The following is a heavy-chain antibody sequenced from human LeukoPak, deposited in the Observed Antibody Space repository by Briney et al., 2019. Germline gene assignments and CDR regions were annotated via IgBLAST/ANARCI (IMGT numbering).Heavy chain of an antibody. V-gene: IGHV1-69*06. Sequence: SVKVSCKASGGTFSSYAISWVRQAPGQGLEWMGGIIPIFGTANYAQKFQGRVTITADKSTSTAYMELSSLRSEDTAVYYCARGPSITMVRGGQWYYYMDVWGKGTTVTISS. D-gene: IGHD3-10*01. CDR2: IIPIFGTA. CDR3: ARGPSITMVRGGQWYYYMDV. J-gene: IGHJ6*03. CDR1: GGTFSSYA.